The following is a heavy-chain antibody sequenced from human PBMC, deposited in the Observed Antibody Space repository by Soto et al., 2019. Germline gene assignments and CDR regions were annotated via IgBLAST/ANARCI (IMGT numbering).Heavy chain of an antibody. Sequence: ASVKVSCKASGGTFSSYAISWVRQAPGQGLEWMGGIIPIFGTANYAQKFQGRVTITADESTSTAYMELSSLRSEDTAVYYCARGQKYYDFWSGYSADAFDIWGQGTMVTVSS. J-gene: IGHJ3*02. D-gene: IGHD3-3*01. V-gene: IGHV1-69*13. CDR3: ARGQKYYDFWSGYSADAFDI. CDR2: IIPIFGTA. CDR1: GGTFSSYA.